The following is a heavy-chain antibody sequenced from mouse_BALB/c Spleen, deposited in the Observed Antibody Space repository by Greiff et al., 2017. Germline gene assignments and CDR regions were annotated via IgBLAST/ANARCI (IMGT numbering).Heavy chain of an antibody. CDR1: GFTFSSYA. CDR3: ARGPPLDCYYYAMDY. D-gene: IGHD2-3*01. Sequence: EVKVEESGGGLVKPGGSLKLSCAASGFTFSSYAMSWVRQTPEKRLEWVASISSGGSTYYPDSVKGRFTISRDNARNILYLQMSSLRSEDTAMYYCARGPPLDCYYYAMDYWGQGTSVTVSS. V-gene: IGHV5-6-5*01. J-gene: IGHJ4*01. CDR2: ISSGGST.